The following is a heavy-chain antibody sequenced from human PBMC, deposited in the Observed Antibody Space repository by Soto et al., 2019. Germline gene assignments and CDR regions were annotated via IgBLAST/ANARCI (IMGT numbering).Heavy chain of an antibody. J-gene: IGHJ3*02. D-gene: IGHD6-6*01. V-gene: IGHV3-64D*06. CDR2: ISSNGGST. CDR3: VKYLRGIAARLYAFYI. CDR1: GFTFSSYA. Sequence: GGSLRLSCSASGFTFSSYAMHWVRQAPGKGLEYVSAISSNGGSTYFADSVKGRFNISKDTSKNTLYLQMSSLRAEDTAVYYFVKYLRGIAARLYAFYIWGQGTMVTVSS.